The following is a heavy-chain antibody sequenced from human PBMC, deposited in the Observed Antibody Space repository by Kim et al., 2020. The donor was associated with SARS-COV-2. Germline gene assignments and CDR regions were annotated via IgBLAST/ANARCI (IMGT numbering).Heavy chain of an antibody. J-gene: IGHJ6*03. CDR2: ISGSGGST. D-gene: IGHD6-6*01. V-gene: IGHV3-23*01. Sequence: GGSLRLSCAASGFTFSSYAMSWVRQAPGKGLEWVSAISGSGGSTYYADSVKGRFTISRDNSKNTLYLQMNSLRAEDTAVYYCAKDGAARSYYYYYYMDVWGKRTTVTVSS. CDR1: GFTFSSYA. CDR3: AKDGAARSYYYYYYMDV.